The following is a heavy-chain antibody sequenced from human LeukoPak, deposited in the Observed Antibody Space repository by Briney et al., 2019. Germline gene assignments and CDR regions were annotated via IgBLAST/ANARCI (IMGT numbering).Heavy chain of an antibody. CDR3: AKVKGWWPPTSADY. CDR1: GFTFGSHA. V-gene: IGHV3-23*01. D-gene: IGHD2-15*01. J-gene: IGHJ4*02. Sequence: QPGGSLRLSCVASGFTFGSHAMSWVRQAPGMGPEWVSAITFSGSSTNYADSVKGRFTISRDNSKNTLYLQMNSLRVEDTAFYYCAKVKGWWPPTSADYWGQGTLVTVSS. CDR2: ITFSGSST.